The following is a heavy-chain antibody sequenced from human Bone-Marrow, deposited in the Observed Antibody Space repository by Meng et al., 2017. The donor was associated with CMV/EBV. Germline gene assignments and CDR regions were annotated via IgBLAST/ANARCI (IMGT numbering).Heavy chain of an antibody. J-gene: IGHJ4*02. CDR1: GFTFSGSA. D-gene: IGHD3-3*01. V-gene: IGHV3-73*01. CDR3: TRHLTTIFGVAVH. Sequence: GGSLKISCAASGFTFSGSAMNWVRQASGKGLEWVAHIRRKANSYATAYAVSVKGRFTISRDDLKITAYLKMNSLKTEDTAVYYCTRHLTTIFGVAVHWGQGTLVTVSS. CDR2: IRRKANSYAT.